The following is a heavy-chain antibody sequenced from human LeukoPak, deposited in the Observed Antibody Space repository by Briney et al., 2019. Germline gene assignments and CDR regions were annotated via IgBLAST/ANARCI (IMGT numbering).Heavy chain of an antibody. CDR2: IYSGGST. Sequence: PGGSLRLSCAASGFTVSSNYMSWVRQAPGKGLEWVSVIYSGGSTYYADSVKGRFTISRDNSKNTLYLQMNSLRAEDTAVYYCARQIVGPNWYFDLWGRGTLVTVSS. J-gene: IGHJ2*01. V-gene: IGHV3-53*01. D-gene: IGHD1-26*01. CDR3: ARQIVGPNWYFDL. CDR1: GFTVSSNY.